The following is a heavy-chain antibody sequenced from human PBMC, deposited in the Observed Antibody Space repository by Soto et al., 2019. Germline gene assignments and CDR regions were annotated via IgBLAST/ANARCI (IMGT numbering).Heavy chain of an antibody. CDR1: GFTFSRYA. CDR2: ISGSGAST. J-gene: IGHJ4*02. D-gene: IGHD3-9*01. CDR3: AHFDWFIDY. Sequence: GGSLRLSCAASGFTFSRYAMSWVRQAPGKGLEWVSAISGSGASTYYADSVKGRFTISRDNSKNTLYLQMNSLRAEDTAVYYCAHFDWFIDYWGQGTLVTVSS. V-gene: IGHV3-23*01.